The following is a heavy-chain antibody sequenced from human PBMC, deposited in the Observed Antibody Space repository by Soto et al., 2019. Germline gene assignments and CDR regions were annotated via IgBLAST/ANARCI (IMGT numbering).Heavy chain of an antibody. CDR3: ARRGYSGYDYRTNYFDY. V-gene: IGHV4-34*01. D-gene: IGHD5-12*01. Sequence: SETLSLTCAVYGGSFSGYYWSWIRQPPGKGLEWIGEINHSGSTNYNPSLKSRVTISVDTSKNQFSLKLSSVTAADTAVYYCARRGYSGYDYRTNYFDYWGQGTLVTVSS. J-gene: IGHJ4*02. CDR2: INHSGST. CDR1: GGSFSGYY.